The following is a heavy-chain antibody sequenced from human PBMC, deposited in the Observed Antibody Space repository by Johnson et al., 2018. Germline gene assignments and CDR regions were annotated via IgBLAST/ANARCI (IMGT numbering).Heavy chain of an antibody. CDR3: AKALQFDNSHYYGWGAFDI. J-gene: IGHJ3*02. CDR1: GFTFSNYG. D-gene: IGHD3-10*01. CDR2: VSYDGTNK. Sequence: QVQLVQSGGGVVQPGRSLRLSCAASGFTFSNYGMHWVRQAPGKGLEWVAVVSYDGTNKYYADSVKGRFTISRDHSKNTLYVEMNSLRAEETAINYWAKALQFDNSHYYGWGAFDIWGQGTVVTVS. V-gene: IGHV3-30*18.